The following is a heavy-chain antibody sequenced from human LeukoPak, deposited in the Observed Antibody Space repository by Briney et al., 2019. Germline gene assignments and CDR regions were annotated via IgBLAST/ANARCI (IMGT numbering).Heavy chain of an antibody. V-gene: IGHV4-4*07. CDR1: GGSISSYY. D-gene: IGHD5-12*01. J-gene: IGHJ4*02. CDR2: IYSSGST. CDR3: AREYGEIVATNHLDY. Sequence: SETLSLTCTVSGGSISSYYWSWIRQPAGKGLEWIGRIYSSGSTNYNPSLKSRVTMSVDTSKNQFSLKLSSVTAADTAVYYCAREYGEIVATNHLDYWGQGTLVTVSS.